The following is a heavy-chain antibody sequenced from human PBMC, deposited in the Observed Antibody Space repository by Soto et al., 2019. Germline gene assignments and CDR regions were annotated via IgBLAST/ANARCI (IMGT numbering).Heavy chain of an antibody. V-gene: IGHV3-30-3*01. CDR3: AREVEYTSAFGISSSFDY. D-gene: IGHD6-19*01. CDR1: GFTLSSYA. J-gene: IGHJ4*02. Sequence: PGGSLRLSCAASGFTLSSYALHWVRQAPGKGLEWVTVISKGGSNLYFADSVKGRFTISRDNSKNTLYLQMNSLRSEDTAVYYCAREVEYTSAFGISSSFDYWGQGTLVTVSS. CDR2: ISKGGSNL.